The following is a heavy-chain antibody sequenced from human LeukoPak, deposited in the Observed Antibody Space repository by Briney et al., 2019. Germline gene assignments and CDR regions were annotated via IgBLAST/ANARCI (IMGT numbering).Heavy chain of an antibody. D-gene: IGHD3-10*01. CDR1: GYTFTSYA. CDR2: INTNTGNP. V-gene: IGHV7-4-1*02. Sequence: ASVKVSCKASGYTFTSYAMNWVRQAPGQGLEWMGWINTNTGNPTYAQGFTGRFVFSLDTSVSTAYLQISSLKAEDTAVYYCARDLNTMVRGVIIKWGQGTLVTVSS. J-gene: IGHJ4*02. CDR3: ARDLNTMVRGVIIK.